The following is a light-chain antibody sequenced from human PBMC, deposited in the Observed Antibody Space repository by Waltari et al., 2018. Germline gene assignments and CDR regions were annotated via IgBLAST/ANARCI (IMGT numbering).Light chain of an antibody. V-gene: IGLV2-11*01. CDR2: DVT. CDR1: SSHVGGYYY. CDR3: CSYAGSDTYV. J-gene: IGLJ1*01. Sequence: QSALTQPRSVSGSPGQSVAISCTGTSSHVGGYYYVSWYQQHPGKAPNIIIYDVTKRPSGVPDRFSGSKSGNTASLTISGLQAEDEADYYCCSYAGSDTYVFGTGTEVTVL.